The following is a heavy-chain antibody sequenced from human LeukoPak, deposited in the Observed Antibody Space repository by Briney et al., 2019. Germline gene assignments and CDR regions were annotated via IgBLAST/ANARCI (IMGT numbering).Heavy chain of an antibody. CDR1: GYTFTSYD. D-gene: IGHD3-3*01. V-gene: IGHV1-8*01. CDR3: ARGGGVLRFFQEENWFDP. J-gene: IGHJ5*02. Sequence: ASVKDSCKASGYTFTSYDINWVRQATGQGLEWMGWMNPNSGNTGYAQKFQGRVTMTRNTSISTAYMELSSLRSEDTAVYYCARGGGVLRFFQEENWFDPWGQGTLVTVSS. CDR2: MNPNSGNT.